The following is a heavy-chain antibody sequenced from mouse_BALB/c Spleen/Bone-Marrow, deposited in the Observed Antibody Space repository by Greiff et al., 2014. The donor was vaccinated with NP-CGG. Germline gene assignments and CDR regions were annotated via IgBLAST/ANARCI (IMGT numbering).Heavy chain of an antibody. V-gene: IGHV1-69*02. D-gene: IGHD1-1*01. Sequence: VKLMESGAELVRPGASVKLSCKASGYTFTSYWINWVKQRPGQGLEWIGNIYPSDSYTNYNQKFKDKATLTVDKSSSTAYMQLSSPTSEDSAVYYCTRSDGSSYEYYFDYWGQGTALTVAS. CDR2: IYPSDSYT. CDR1: GYTFTSYW. CDR3: TRSDGSSYEYYFDY. J-gene: IGHJ2*01.